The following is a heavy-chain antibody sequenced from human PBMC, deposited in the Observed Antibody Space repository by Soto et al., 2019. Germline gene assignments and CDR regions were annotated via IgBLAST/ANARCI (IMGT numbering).Heavy chain of an antibody. CDR1: GFNVRSYY. D-gene: IGHD3-10*01. CDR3: ARGYSGSGPLDY. J-gene: IGHJ4*02. CDR2: NYSGGNT. V-gene: IGHV3-66*01. Sequence: AGGSLRLSCAASGFNVRSYYMSWVRQAPGKGLEWVSINYSGGNTFYADSVKGRFTISRDNSKNTLYLQMNSLRAEDTAVYYCARGYSGSGPLDYWGQGTLVTVSS.